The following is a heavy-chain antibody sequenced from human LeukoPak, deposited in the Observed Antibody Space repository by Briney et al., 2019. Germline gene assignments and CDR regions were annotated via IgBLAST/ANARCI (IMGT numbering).Heavy chain of an antibody. CDR3: ARDGYSGYDFMSYYYYYMDV. V-gene: IGHV4-39*07. Sequence: SETLSLTCTVSGGSISSSSYYWGWIRQPPGKGLEWIGSIYYSGSTYYNPSLKSRVTISVDTSKNQFSLKLSSVTAADTAVYYCARDGYSGYDFMSYYYYYMDVWGKGTTVTVSS. CDR2: IYYSGST. CDR1: GGSISSSSYY. J-gene: IGHJ6*03. D-gene: IGHD5-12*01.